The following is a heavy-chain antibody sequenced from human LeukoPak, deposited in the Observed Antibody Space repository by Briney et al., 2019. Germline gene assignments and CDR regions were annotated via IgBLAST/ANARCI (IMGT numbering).Heavy chain of an antibody. D-gene: IGHD5-24*01. Sequence: SETLSLTCAVYGGSFSGYYWTWIRQPPGRGLEWIGEINHSGSTNYNPSLKSRVTISVDTSKSQSSLKLNSVTAADTATYYCARGRDPYWGQGTLVTVSS. CDR2: INHSGST. CDR1: GGSFSGYY. J-gene: IGHJ4*02. V-gene: IGHV4-34*01. CDR3: ARGRDPY.